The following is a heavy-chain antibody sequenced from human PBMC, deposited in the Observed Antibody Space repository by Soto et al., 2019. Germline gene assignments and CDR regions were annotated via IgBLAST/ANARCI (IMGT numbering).Heavy chain of an antibody. Sequence: QVQLVQSGAEMKKPGSSGKFSCQSSGGTFNTYAMNWVRQAPGQGPEWMGDISPMFGAANYAPKSQGRVTITADESTGTSYMQLSSLTSEDTALYFCAREVQVHTPAFVYWGQGTLVTVSS. CDR3: AREVQVHTPAFVY. V-gene: IGHV1-69*19. CDR2: ISPMFGAA. CDR1: GGTFNTYA. J-gene: IGHJ4*02. D-gene: IGHD3-10*01.